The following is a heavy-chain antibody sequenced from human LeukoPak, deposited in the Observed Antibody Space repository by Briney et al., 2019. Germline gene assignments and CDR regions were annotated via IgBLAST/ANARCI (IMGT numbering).Heavy chain of an antibody. V-gene: IGHV4-59*08. CDR3: ARLSIVGATNFDY. Sequence: PSETLSLTCTVSGGSISGYYWSWIRQPPGKGLEWIGYIYYSGSTTYKPSLKSRVTISVDTSKNQFSLKLSSVTAADTAVYYCARLSIVGATNFDYWGQGTLVTVSS. CDR1: GGSISGYY. CDR2: IYYSGST. J-gene: IGHJ4*02. D-gene: IGHD1-26*01.